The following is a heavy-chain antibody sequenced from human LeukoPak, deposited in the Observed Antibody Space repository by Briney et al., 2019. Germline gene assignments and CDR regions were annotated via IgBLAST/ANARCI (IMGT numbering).Heavy chain of an antibody. CDR1: GFTFSYYW. J-gene: IGHJ4*02. Sequence: GRSLRLSSAASGFTFSYYWITWVRQAPRRGLECRSNITVSGREKYYVDSVKGRFTISRDNADDFVYRQMNGLRVEETAVYYCARGWGEKGRGRGGTCNKPQFDYWGQGILVTVS. D-gene: IGHD2-15*01. V-gene: IGHV3-7*01. CDR2: ITVSGREK. CDR3: ARGWGEKGRGRGGTCNKPQFDY.